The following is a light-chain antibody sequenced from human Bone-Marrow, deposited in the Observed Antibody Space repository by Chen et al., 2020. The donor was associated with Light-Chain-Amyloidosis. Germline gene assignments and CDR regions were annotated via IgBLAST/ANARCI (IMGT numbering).Light chain of an antibody. CDR3: QVWSRGSERPV. CDR1: NIGSTS. J-gene: IGLJ3*02. CDR2: DDS. Sequence: SYVLTQPSSVSVAPGQTATIACGGNNIGSTSVHWYQQTPGQAPLLVVYDDSDRPSGIPERLSGCNAGDAATLTLSRGEAGDEADAYCQVWSRGSERPVFGVGTKLPVL. V-gene: IGLV3-21*02.